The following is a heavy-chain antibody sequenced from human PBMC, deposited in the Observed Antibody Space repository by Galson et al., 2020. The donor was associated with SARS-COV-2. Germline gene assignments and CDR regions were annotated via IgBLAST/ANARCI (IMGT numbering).Heavy chain of an antibody. CDR1: GDSISSGDYY. D-gene: IGHD2-2*02. Sequence: ETSETLSLTCTVSGDSISSGDYYWSWIRQPPGKGLEWIGYIYYSGSTYYNPSLKSRVTISVDTSKNQFSLKLSSVTAADTAVYYCARDMTLRYCSSTSCYSYGMDVWGQGTTVTVSS. J-gene: IGHJ6*02. CDR3: ARDMTLRYCSSTSCYSYGMDV. CDR2: IYYSGST. V-gene: IGHV4-30-4*01.